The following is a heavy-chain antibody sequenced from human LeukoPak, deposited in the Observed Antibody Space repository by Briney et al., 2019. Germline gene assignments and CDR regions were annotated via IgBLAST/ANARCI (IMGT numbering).Heavy chain of an antibody. CDR2: IYSGGST. CDR3: ARELVYYYDSSGYYKRGYFDY. D-gene: IGHD3-22*01. CDR1: GFTVSSNY. Sequence: SGGSLRLSCAASGFTVSSNYMSWVRQAPGKGLEWVSVIYSGGSTYYADSVKGRFTISRDNSKNTLYLQMNSLGAEDTAVYYCARELVYYYDSSGYYKRGYFDYWGQGTLVTVSS. J-gene: IGHJ4*02. V-gene: IGHV3-66*02.